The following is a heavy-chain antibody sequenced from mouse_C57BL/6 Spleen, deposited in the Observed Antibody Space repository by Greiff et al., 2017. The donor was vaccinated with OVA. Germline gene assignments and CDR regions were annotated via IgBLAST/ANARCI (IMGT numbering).Heavy chain of an antibody. CDR2: IYPGSGST. V-gene: IGHV1-55*01. D-gene: IGHD1-1*01. Sequence: VQLQQPGAELVKPGASVKMSCKASGYTFTSYWITWVKQRPGPGLEWIGDIYPGSGSTTYNEKFKSKATLTVDTSSSTAYMQLSSLTSEDSAVYYCARRGLLYWYFDVWGTGTTVTVSS. J-gene: IGHJ1*03. CDR3: ARRGLLYWYFDV. CDR1: GYTFTSYW.